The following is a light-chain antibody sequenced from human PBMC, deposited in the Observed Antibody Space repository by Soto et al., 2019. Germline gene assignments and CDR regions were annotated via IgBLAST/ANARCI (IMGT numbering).Light chain of an antibody. Sequence: DIQMTHSPSFLSASSLERVTIFFRASQSISTILHWYQQKPGKAPRLLIYAASKLESGVPSRFGGSGSGTDFTLTISSLQPEDFATYYCQQSYRNPRTFGLGTKVDTK. V-gene: IGKV1-39*01. CDR3: QQSYRNPRT. J-gene: IGKJ1*01. CDR1: QSISTI. CDR2: AAS.